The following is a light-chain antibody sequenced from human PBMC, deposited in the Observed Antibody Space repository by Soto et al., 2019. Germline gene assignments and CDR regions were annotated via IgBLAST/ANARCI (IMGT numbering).Light chain of an antibody. CDR2: EVT. CDR1: SGDVGSYNY. CDR3: GSYRTGVYV. V-gene: IGLV2-14*01. J-gene: IGLJ1*01. Sequence: SALTQPASVSGSPGQSITISCTGTSGDVGSYNYVSWYRQGPGKAPKLMIYEVTNRPSGVSDRFSGSKSGNTASLTISGLRYEDEAEYYCGSYRTGVYVFGTGTKVTVL.